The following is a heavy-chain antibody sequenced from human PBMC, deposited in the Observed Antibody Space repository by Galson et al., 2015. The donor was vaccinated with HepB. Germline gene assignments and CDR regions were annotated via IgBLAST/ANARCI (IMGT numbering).Heavy chain of an antibody. D-gene: IGHD3-10*01. V-gene: IGHV1-46*01. Sequence: SVKVSCKASGYTFTNYHMHWVRQAPGQGLEWMGMINPSGGSTTYAQNFQGRVTMTRDTSTSTVYMELSSLRSEDTAVYYCARDMEYYFGSGNYFAYYYYYAMDVWGQGTTVAVSS. CDR1: GYTFTNYH. CDR3: ARDMEYYFGSGNYFAYYYYYAMDV. J-gene: IGHJ6*02. CDR2: INPSGGST.